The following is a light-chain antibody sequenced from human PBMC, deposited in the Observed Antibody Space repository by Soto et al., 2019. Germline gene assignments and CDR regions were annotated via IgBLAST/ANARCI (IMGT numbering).Light chain of an antibody. V-gene: IGKV3-20*01. CDR2: GAS. CDR1: QSLITRY. Sequence: EIVLTQSPGTLSLFPGERATLSCRASQSLITRYLAWYQQKPGQAPRLLIYGASSRAPGIPDRFNGSGSETDFTLTISRLEPEDVAVYSCQQYGTSHTFGQGTRLEIK. J-gene: IGKJ5*01. CDR3: QQYGTSHT.